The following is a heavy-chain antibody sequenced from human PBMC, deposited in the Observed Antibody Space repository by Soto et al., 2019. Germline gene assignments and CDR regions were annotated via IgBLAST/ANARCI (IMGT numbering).Heavy chain of an antibody. CDR1: GGSISSSSYY. J-gene: IGHJ5*02. CDR2: IYYSGST. V-gene: IGHV4-39*01. Sequence: SETLSLTCTVSGGSISSSSYYWGWIRQPPGKGLEWIGSIYYSGSTYYNPSLKSRVTISVDTSKNQFSLKLSSVTAADTAVYYCARINPVAKGNWFDPWGQGTLVTVSS. CDR3: ARINPVAKGNWFDP. D-gene: IGHD2-21*01.